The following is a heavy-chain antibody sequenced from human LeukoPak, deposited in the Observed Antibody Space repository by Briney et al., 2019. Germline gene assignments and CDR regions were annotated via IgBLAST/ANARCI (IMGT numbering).Heavy chain of an antibody. CDR2: IHYTGST. V-gene: IGHV4-59*08. CDR3: AKHYMGSSYNRGCDC. J-gene: IGHJ4*02. CDR1: GGSINSYY. D-gene: IGHD3-10*01. Sequence: SETLSLTCTVSGGSINSYYWSWIRQPPGKGLECIGYIHYTGSTNFNPSLKSRVTISVDTSNDQFSLKLSSVTAADTAVYYCAKHYMGSSYNRGCDCWGQGTQVTVSS.